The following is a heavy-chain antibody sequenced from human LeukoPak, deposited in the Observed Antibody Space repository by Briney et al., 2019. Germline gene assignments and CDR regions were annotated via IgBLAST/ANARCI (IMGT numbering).Heavy chain of an antibody. CDR2: INQVGSEK. J-gene: IGHJ4*02. CDR1: GFTFSRYW. CDR3: AFGGSGHRYYFAL. V-gene: IGHV3-7*02. D-gene: IGHD2-15*01. Sequence: GGSLRLSCAASGFTFSRYWMTWVRQAPGKGPEWVANINQVGSEKYYVDSVKGRFTISRDNAKNSLHLQMSSLRAEDTAVYYCAFGGSGHRYYFALSGQGTLVTVSS.